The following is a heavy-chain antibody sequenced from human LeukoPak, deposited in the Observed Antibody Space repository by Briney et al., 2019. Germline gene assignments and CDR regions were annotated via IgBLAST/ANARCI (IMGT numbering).Heavy chain of an antibody. D-gene: IGHD3-10*01. J-gene: IGHJ4*02. CDR2: ISYDGSNK. Sequence: GGSLRLSCAASGFTFSSYAMHWVRQAPGKGLEWVAVISYDGSNKYYADSVKGRFTISRDNSKNTLYLQMNSLRAEDTAVYYCALRPGRSSFDYWGQGTLVTVSS. CDR1: GFTFSSYA. V-gene: IGHV3-30-3*01. CDR3: ALRPGRSSFDY.